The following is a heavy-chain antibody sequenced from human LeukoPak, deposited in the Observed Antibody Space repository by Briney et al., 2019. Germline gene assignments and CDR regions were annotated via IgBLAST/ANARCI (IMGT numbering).Heavy chain of an antibody. CDR1: GFTFRSYE. CDR3: VRGYSFGPYGMDV. D-gene: IGHD2-15*01. V-gene: IGHV3-48*03. CDR2: ISSSGSGSTQ. J-gene: IGHJ6*02. Sequence: PGGSLRLSCVASGFTFRSYEMSWVRQAPGKGLEWISYISSSGSGSTQYYADSVKGRFTISRDNGKNTLYLQMSSLRAEDTAVYFCVRGYSFGPYGMDVWGQGTTVTVSS.